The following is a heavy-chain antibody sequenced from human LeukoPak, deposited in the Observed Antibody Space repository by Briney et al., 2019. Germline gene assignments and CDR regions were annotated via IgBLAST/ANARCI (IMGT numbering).Heavy chain of an antibody. CDR1: GFTFSTYW. D-gene: IGHD2-21*02. V-gene: IGHV3-7*04. CDR2: IHPDGNEK. J-gene: IGHJ4*02. CDR3: ARGDDFSGDY. Sequence: GGSLRLSCTASGFTFSTYWMSWVRQAPAKGLEWVANIHPDGNEKYHVDSVKGRFTISRDNAKNSLYLQMHSLRVEDTAVYYCARGDDFSGDYWGQGTLVTVSS.